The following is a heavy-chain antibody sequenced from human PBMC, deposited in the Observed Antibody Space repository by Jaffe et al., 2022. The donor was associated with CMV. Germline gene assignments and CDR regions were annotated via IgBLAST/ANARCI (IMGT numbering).Heavy chain of an antibody. J-gene: IGHJ4*02. V-gene: IGHV4-34*01. CDR1: GDSLSDNS. CDR3: ARARTSGYYLLGFDY. Sequence: QVQLRQWGAGLLKPSETLSLTCGVSGDSLSDNSWNWLRQPPGKGLEWIGEVSHSGGPVYNPSLRSRVAISLDLSESQFSLNVTSMTAADTAIYFCARARTSGYYLLGFDYWGQGSLVTVSS. D-gene: IGHD5-12*01. CDR2: VSHSGGP.